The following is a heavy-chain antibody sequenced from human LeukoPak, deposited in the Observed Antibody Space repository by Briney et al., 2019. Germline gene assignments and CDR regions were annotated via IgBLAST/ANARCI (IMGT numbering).Heavy chain of an antibody. CDR1: GFTFSSYS. D-gene: IGHD4-17*01. CDR3: ARVRYGDYPDAFDI. Sequence: AGGSLRLSCAASGFTFSSYSMNWVRQAPGKGLEWVSYISSSSSTIYYADSVKGRFTISRDNAKNSLYLQMNSLRAEDTAVYYCARVRYGDYPDAFDIWGQGTMVTVSS. V-gene: IGHV3-48*01. J-gene: IGHJ3*02. CDR2: ISSSSSTI.